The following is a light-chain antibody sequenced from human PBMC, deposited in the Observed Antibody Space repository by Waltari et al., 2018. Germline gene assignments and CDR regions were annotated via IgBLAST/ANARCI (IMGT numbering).Light chain of an antibody. V-gene: IGLV1-47*01. J-gene: IGLJ1*01. Sequence: QSVLTQPPSASGTPGPRVTISCSGSSSNIGSNYVYWYQQLPGTAPKLLMYRNNQRPSGVSDRFSGSKSGTSASLAISGLRSEDEVDYYCATWDDSLSGPVFGT. CDR2: RNN. CDR3: ATWDDSLSGPV. CDR1: SSNIGSNY.